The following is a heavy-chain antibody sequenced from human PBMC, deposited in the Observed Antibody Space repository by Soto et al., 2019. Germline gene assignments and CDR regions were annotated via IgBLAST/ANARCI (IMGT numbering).Heavy chain of an antibody. J-gene: IGHJ2*01. D-gene: IGHD2-15*01. V-gene: IGHV4-34*01. CDR1: GDFC. CDR2: INHSGRT. CDR3: SRAGFFFQAEDGIRDTVPVSAFLLNRSSDL. Sequence: GDFCCRLISQHTGKGLEWIGEINHSGRTSYNPSLKSRVTISVDTSKNQFSLKLSPVTAADTAVYSCSRAGFFFQAEDGIRDTVPVSAFLLNRSSDL.